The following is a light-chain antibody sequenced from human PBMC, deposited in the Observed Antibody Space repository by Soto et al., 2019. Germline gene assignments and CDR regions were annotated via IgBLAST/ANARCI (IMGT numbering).Light chain of an antibody. Sequence: QSVLTQPPSVSGAPGQRVTISCTGSSSNIGAGYDVHWYQQLPGTAPKLLIYGNSNRPSGVPDRFPGSKSGTSASLAITGLQAEDEADYYCQSYDSSLSAVFGTGTRSPS. CDR3: QSYDSSLSAV. V-gene: IGLV1-40*01. CDR1: SSNIGAGYD. CDR2: GNS. J-gene: IGLJ1*01.